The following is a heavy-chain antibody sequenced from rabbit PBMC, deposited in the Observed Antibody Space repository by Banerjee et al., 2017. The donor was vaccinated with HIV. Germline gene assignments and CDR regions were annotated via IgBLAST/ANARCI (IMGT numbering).Heavy chain of an antibody. CDR2: IYTGDGST. CDR3: AGFTTNTGTGYFNL. D-gene: IGHD7-1*01. Sequence: QSLEESGGDLVKPGASLTLTCTASGFSFSSSYWICWVRQAPGKGLEWIACIYTGDGSTYYASWAKGRFTISKTSSTTVTLQMTSLTAADTATYFCAGFTTNTGTGYFNLWGPGTLVTVS. CDR1: GFSFSSSYW. V-gene: IGHV1S40*01. J-gene: IGHJ4*01.